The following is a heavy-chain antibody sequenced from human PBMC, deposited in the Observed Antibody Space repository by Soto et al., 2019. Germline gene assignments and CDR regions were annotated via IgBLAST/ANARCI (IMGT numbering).Heavy chain of an antibody. CDR1: GYRFTSYW. J-gene: IGHJ5*02. Sequence: GASLKISCRTSGYRFTSYWIAWVRQMPGKGLEWMGIIFPSDSNTRYSPSFQGQVTISADRSTSTVFLQWASLKASDTAVYFCARKDKSGYFNWFGPWGQGTLVTVSS. CDR2: IFPSDSNT. V-gene: IGHV5-51*01. D-gene: IGHD3-22*01. CDR3: ARKDKSGYFNWFGP.